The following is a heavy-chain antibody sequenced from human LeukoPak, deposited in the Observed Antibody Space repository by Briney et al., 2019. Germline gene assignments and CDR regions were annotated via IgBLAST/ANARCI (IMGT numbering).Heavy chain of an antibody. D-gene: IGHD6-13*01. V-gene: IGHV3-30-3*02. CDR3: AKTGSSSWGYFDY. CDR2: ISYDGSNK. CDR1: GFTFSSYA. Sequence: PGGSLRLSCAASGFTFSSYAMHWVRQAPGKGLEWVAVISYDGSNKYYADSVEGRFTISRDNSKNTVFLQMNSLRPEDTAVYYCAKTGSSSWGYFDYWGQGALVTVSS. J-gene: IGHJ4*02.